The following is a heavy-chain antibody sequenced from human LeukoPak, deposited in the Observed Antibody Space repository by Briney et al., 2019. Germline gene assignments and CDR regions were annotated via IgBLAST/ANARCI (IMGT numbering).Heavy chain of an antibody. V-gene: IGHV4-34*01. D-gene: IGHD6-25*01. J-gene: IGHJ5*02. CDR1: GGSFSGYY. CDR3: ARGRLAFLAAARYNWFDP. Sequence: PSETLSLTCAVYGGSFSGYYWSWIRQPPGKGLEWIGEINHSGSTNYNPSLKSRVTISVDTSKNQFSLKLSSVTAADTAVYYCARGRLAFLAAARYNWFDPWGQGTLVTVPS. CDR2: INHSGST.